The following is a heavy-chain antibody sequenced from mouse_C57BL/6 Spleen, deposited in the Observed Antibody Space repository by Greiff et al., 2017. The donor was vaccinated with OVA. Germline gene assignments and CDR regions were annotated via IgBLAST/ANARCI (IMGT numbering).Heavy chain of an antibody. Sequence: QVQLQQPGAELVRPGSSVKLSCKASGYTFTSYWMDWVKQRPGQGLEWIGNIYPSDSETHYNQKFKDKATLTVDKSSSTAYMQLSSLTSEDSAVYYCARGYDGYPLDYWGQGTTLTVSS. D-gene: IGHD2-3*01. V-gene: IGHV1-61*01. CDR2: IYPSDSET. J-gene: IGHJ2*01. CDR1: GYTFTSYW. CDR3: ARGYDGYPLDY.